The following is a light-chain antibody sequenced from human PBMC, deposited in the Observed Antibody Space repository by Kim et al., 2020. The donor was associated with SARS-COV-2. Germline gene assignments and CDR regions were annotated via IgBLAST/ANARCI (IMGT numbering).Light chain of an antibody. Sequence: AIQITQSPSSLSASTGDRVTITCRASQGISSYLAWYQLKSGKAPKLLIYAASTLQSGVPSRFSGSGSGTDFTLTISCLQSEDFATYYCQQYYSYPRTFGQGTKVDIK. CDR3: QQYYSYPRT. J-gene: IGKJ1*01. V-gene: IGKV1-8*01. CDR2: AAS. CDR1: QGISSY.